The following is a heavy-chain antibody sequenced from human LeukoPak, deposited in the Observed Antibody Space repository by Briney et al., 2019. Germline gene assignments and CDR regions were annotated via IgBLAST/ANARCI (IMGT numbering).Heavy chain of an antibody. CDR2: THYSGTS. CDR1: GDSISSYY. CDR3: ARHTNYFDC. D-gene: IGHD1-1*01. V-gene: IGHV4-59*01. Sequence: PPETLSLTCTVSGDSISSYYWSWIRQPPGKGLEWIGYTHYSGTSDYNPSLKSRVTISVDTPKNQFSLKLTSVTAADTAIYYCARHTNYFDCWGQGALVTVSS. J-gene: IGHJ4*02.